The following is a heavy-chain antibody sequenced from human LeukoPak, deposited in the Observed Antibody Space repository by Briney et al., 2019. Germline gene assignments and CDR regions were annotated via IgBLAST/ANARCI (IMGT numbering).Heavy chain of an antibody. CDR2: IYHSGST. Sequence: PSGTLSLTCAVSGGSICSSNWRSWVRQPPGMGLEWIGEIYHSGSTNYNPSLKSRVTISVDKSKNQFSLKLSSVTAADTAVYYCARDVAAAGTPPDYYYYYGMDVWGQGTTVTVSS. J-gene: IGHJ6*02. V-gene: IGHV4-4*02. D-gene: IGHD6-13*01. CDR1: GGSICSSNW. CDR3: ARDVAAAGTPPDYYYYYGMDV.